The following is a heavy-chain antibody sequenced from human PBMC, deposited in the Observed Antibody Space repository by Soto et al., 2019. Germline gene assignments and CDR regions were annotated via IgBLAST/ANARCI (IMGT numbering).Heavy chain of an antibody. J-gene: IGHJ5*02. CDR3: TRQMKDIVVVPAAMGSNNWFDP. V-gene: IGHV3-73*01. CDR2: IRSKANSYAT. D-gene: IGHD2-2*01. Sequence: GGSLRLSCAASGFTFSGSAMHWVRQASGKGLEWVGRIRSKANSYATAYAASVKGRFTISRDDSKNTAYLQMNSLKTEDTAVYYCTRQMKDIVVVPAAMGSNNWFDPWGQGTLVTVSS. CDR1: GFTFSGSA.